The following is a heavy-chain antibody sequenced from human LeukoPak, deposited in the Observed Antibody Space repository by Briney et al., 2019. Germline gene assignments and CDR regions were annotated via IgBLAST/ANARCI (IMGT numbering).Heavy chain of an antibody. CDR2: IYYSGIT. CDR3: AATTIIVVVDY. D-gene: IGHD3-22*01. CDR1: GGSISSDTYY. Sequence: PSETLTLTCTVSGGSISSDTYYWGWIRQPPGKGLEWIGGIYYSGITYYNPSLKSRVTISVDTSKNQFSLKLTIVTAADAAVYYCAATTIIVVVDYWGQGTLVTVSS. V-gene: IGHV4-39*01. J-gene: IGHJ4*02.